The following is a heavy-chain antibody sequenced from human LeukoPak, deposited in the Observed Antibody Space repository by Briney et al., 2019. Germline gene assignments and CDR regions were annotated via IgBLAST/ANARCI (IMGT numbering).Heavy chain of an antibody. D-gene: IGHD6-13*01. Sequence: QPGGSLRLSCAASGFIFNTYWMTWVRRAPGKGREGVANIKQDGSEKNYVDSVKGRFTISRDNSDSALYLQMNALRPDDTALYYCAKWGFRAPTGAEIRESFYDWGQGTTVTVSS. J-gene: IGHJ6*02. CDR1: GFIFNTYW. CDR2: IKQDGSEK. CDR3: AKWGFRAPTGAEIRESFYD. V-gene: IGHV3-7*01.